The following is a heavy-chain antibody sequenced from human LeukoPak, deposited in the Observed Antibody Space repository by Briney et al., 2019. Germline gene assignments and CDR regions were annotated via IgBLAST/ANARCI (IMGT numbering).Heavy chain of an antibody. CDR2: INHSGST. V-gene: IGHV4-34*01. CDR1: GGSFGGYY. Sequence: SETLSLTCAVYGGSFGGYYWSWIRQPPGKGLEWIGEINHSGSTNYNPSLKSRVTISVDTSKNQFSLKLSSVTAADTAVYYCARDSHTPYCSGGSCYSPRYYYGMDVWGQGTTVTVSS. J-gene: IGHJ6*02. CDR3: ARDSHTPYCSGGSCYSPRYYYGMDV. D-gene: IGHD2-15*01.